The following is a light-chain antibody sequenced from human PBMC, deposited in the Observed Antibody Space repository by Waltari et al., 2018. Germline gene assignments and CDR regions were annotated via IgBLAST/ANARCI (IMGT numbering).Light chain of an antibody. CDR2: AAS. J-gene: IGKJ1*01. CDR1: QSGSRA. CDR3: QHYVNLPVT. V-gene: IGKV3-20*01. Sequence: EIVLTQSPGTLSLSPGERATLSCRASQSGSRALAWYQQKPGQAPRLLIYAASTRATGGPDRVSGSGSGTDFSLTISRLDPEEFAVYYCQHYVNLPVTFGQGTKVEI.